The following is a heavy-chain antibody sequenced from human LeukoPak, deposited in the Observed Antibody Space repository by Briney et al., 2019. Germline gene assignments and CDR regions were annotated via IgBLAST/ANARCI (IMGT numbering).Heavy chain of an antibody. J-gene: IGHJ4*02. CDR1: GFTFSDYY. CDR3: ARDSRSGWSDY. CDR2: ISSSSSSNT. V-gene: IGHV3-11*06. D-gene: IGHD6-19*01. Sequence: GGSLRLSCAASGFTFSDYYMSWIRQAPGKGLEWVSYISSSSSSNTDYADSVRGRFTISRDNAKNSLFLQMSSLRAEDTAVYYCARDSRSGWSDYWGQGTLVTVSS.